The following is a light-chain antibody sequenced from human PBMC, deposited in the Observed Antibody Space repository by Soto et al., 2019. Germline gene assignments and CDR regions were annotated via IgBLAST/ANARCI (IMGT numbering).Light chain of an antibody. CDR2: GAS. CDR3: QQYNNWPPLT. J-gene: IGKJ4*01. Sequence: EIVMTQSPATLSVSPGERAPLSCRASQSVSSNLAWYQQKPGQAPRLLIYGASTRATGIPARFSGSGSGTEFTLTISSLQSEDFAVYYCQQYNNWPPLTVGGGNKVESK. CDR1: QSVSSN. V-gene: IGKV3-15*01.